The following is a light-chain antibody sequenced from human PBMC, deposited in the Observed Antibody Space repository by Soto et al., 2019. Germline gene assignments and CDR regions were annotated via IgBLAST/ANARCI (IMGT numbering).Light chain of an antibody. J-gene: IGKJ1*01. CDR2: WAS. Sequence: DIVMTQSPDSLAVSLGERATVNCKSSQSVLYSSNSKNYLAWYQQKPGQPPKLLIYWASSRESGVTARFSGSGSGTDFTLTISSLQAEDVAVYYCQQYYSTPPTFGQGTKVEVK. CDR3: QQYYSTPPT. CDR1: QSVLYSSNSKNY. V-gene: IGKV4-1*01.